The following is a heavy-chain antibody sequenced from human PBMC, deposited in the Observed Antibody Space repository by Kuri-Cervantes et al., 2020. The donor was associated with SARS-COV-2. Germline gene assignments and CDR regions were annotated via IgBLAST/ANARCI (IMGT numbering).Heavy chain of an antibody. CDR1: GGFISSSSYY. Sequence: SETLSLTCTVSGGFISSSSYYWGWIRQPPGKGLEWIGSIYYSGSTYYNPSLKSRVTISVDTSKNQFSLKMRSVTAADTGRYYCARGLIAVIPSPILGLGPHYSSYHMDVWGPGTTVTVSS. CDR2: IYYSGST. J-gene: IGHJ6*02. CDR3: ARGLIAVIPSPILGLGPHYSSYHMDV. D-gene: IGHD2-2*01. V-gene: IGHV4-39*01.